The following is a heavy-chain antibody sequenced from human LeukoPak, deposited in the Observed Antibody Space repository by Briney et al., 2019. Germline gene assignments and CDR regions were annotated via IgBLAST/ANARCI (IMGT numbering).Heavy chain of an antibody. V-gene: IGHV1-18*01. CDR1: GYTFTSYG. Sequence: ASVKVSCKASGYTFTSYGISWVRQAPGQGLEWMGWISAYNGNTNYAQKLQGRVTMTTDTSTSTAYMELRSLRSDDTAVYYCARESTGVVLSHLDYWGQGTLVTVSS. J-gene: IGHJ4*02. CDR3: ARESTGVVLSHLDY. D-gene: IGHD3-3*01. CDR2: ISAYNGNT.